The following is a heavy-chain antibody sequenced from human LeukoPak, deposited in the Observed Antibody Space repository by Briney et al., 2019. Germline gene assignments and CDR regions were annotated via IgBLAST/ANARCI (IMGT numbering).Heavy chain of an antibody. D-gene: IGHD2-2*01. V-gene: IGHV3-20*04. CDR1: GFTFEDYG. CDR3: ARDMAYCSSTSCPLGH. J-gene: IGHJ4*02. Sequence: GGSLRLSCAASGFTFEDYGMSWVRQAPGKGLEWVSGISWGGGSTGSADSVKGRFTISRDIAKNPLYLQMNSLRAEDTALYYCARDMAYCSSTSCPLGHWGQGTLVTVSS. CDR2: ISWGGGST.